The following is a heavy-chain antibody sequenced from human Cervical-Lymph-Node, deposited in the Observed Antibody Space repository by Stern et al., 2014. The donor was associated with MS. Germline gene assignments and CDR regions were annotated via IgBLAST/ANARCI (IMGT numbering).Heavy chain of an antibody. CDR2: ISWNSATI. CDR1: GFTFDDFS. D-gene: IGHD3-16*01. Sequence: EVQLVGSGGGFVQPGRSLRLSCVASGFTFDDFSMHWIRQAPGKGLEWVSGISWNSATIDYAASVKGRFTISRDSAKNSLYLHLNSLRADDAALYYFAKDIFASGGGAFHIWGRGTMVTVSS. V-gene: IGHV3-9*01. J-gene: IGHJ3*02. CDR3: AKDIFASGGGAFHI.